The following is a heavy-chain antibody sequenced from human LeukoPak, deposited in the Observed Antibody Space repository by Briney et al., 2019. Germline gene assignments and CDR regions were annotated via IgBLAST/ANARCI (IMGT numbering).Heavy chain of an antibody. CDR3: AKAFYSSGWYPDY. Sequence: GSLRLSCAASGFTFSTYAMSWVRQAPGKGLEWVSAISGSGGTTYYADSVKGRFTISRDNSKNALYLQMNSLRADDTAVYYCAKAFYSSGWYPDYWGQGTLVTVSS. V-gene: IGHV3-23*01. J-gene: IGHJ4*02. CDR1: GFTFSTYA. D-gene: IGHD6-19*01. CDR2: ISGSGGTT.